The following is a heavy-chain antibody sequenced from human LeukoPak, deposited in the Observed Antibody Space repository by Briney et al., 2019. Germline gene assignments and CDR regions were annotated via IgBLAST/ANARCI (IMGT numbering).Heavy chain of an antibody. D-gene: IGHD3-10*01. CDR1: GFTFSSYA. Sequence: PGGSLRLSCAASGFTFSSYAMHWVRQAPGKGLEWVAVISYDGSNKYYADSVKGRFTISRDNSKNTLYLQMSSLRAEDTAVYYCAKDPMVRGVPDYFDYWGQGTLVTVSS. J-gene: IGHJ4*02. V-gene: IGHV3-30-3*01. CDR3: AKDPMVRGVPDYFDY. CDR2: ISYDGSNK.